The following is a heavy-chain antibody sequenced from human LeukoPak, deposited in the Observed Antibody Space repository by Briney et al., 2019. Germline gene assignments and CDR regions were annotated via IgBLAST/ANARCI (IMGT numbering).Heavy chain of an antibody. CDR1: GYTFTSYA. CDR2: INTNTGNP. D-gene: IGHD3-9*01. J-gene: IGHJ4*02. V-gene: IGHV7-4-1*02. CDR3: ARDWKYYDILTGYYTSFDY. Sequence: ASVKVSCKASGYTFTSYAMNWVRQAPGQGLEWMGWINTNTGNPTYAQGFTGRFVFSLDTSVSTAYLQISSLKAEDTAVYYCARDWKYYDILTGYYTSFDYWGQGTLVTVSS.